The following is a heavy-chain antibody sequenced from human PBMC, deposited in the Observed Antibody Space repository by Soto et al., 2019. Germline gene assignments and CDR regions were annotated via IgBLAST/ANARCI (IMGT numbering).Heavy chain of an antibody. V-gene: IGHV3-48*02. CDR3: TREEWVRGRSEYYYCGMDV. CDR2: ISSGSATI. D-gene: IGHD3-3*01. Sequence: EMQLVESGGGLVQPGGSLRLSCAASGFTFSAYSMNWVRQAPGKGLEWISYISSGSATIYYADSVKGRFSISRDNAKNSLYLQMNSPRDEDTAVFYCTREEWVRGRSEYYYCGMDVWGQGTTVTVSS. CDR1: GFTFSAYS. J-gene: IGHJ6*02.